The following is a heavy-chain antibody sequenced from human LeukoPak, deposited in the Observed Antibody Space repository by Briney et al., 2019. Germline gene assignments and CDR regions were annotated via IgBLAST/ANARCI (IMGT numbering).Heavy chain of an antibody. CDR1: GGSISSGDYY. Sequence: PSETLSLTCTVSGGSISSGDYYWSWIRQPPGKGLEWIGYIYYSGSTYYNPSLKSRVTLSVDTSKNQFSLKLSSVTAADTAVYYCARSFRGYPHRFDPWGQGTLVTVSS. J-gene: IGHJ5*02. D-gene: IGHD3-22*01. V-gene: IGHV4-30-4*01. CDR2: IYYSGST. CDR3: ARSFRGYPHRFDP.